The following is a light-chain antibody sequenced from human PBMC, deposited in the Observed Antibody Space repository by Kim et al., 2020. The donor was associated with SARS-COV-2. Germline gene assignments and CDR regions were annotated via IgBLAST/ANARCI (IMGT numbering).Light chain of an antibody. CDR2: GAS. CDR1: QSVGSK. J-gene: IGKJ2*03. Sequence: ETVLTQSPATLSVSPGGRATLSCRASQSVGSKLAWYQQRLGQAPRLLIYGASNRATGIPARFSGSGSGTEFTLTISSLQSEDFAVYYCQEYSNWTPAHSFGQETELEI. V-gene: IGKV3D-15*01. CDR3: QEYSNWTPAHS.